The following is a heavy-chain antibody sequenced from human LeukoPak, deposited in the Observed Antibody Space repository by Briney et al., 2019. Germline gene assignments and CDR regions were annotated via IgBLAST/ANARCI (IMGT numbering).Heavy chain of an antibody. CDR1: SGSISSYY. CDR3: ARRYYYDSSYWYFDL. J-gene: IGHJ2*01. D-gene: IGHD3-22*01. CDR2: IHYSGST. V-gene: IGHV4-59*08. Sequence: SETLSLTCTVSSGSISSYYLSWIRQPPGKGLEWIGYIHYSGSTNYNPSLKSRVTISVDTSKSQFSLGLSSVTAADTAVYYCARRYYYDSSYWYFDLWGRGTLVTVSS.